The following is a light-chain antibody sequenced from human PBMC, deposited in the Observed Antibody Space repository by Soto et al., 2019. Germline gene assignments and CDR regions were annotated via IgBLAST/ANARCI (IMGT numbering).Light chain of an antibody. J-gene: IGKJ4*01. V-gene: IGKV1-5*03. CDR2: KAS. CDR3: QQYNTYPLT. Sequence: DIQMTQSPSTLSASVGDRVAITCRASQSISTWLAWYQQKPGKAPKLLIYKASNLEGGVPSRFSGSGSGTEITITISSLQPDDFATYYCQQYNTYPLTFGGGTTVDIK. CDR1: QSISTW.